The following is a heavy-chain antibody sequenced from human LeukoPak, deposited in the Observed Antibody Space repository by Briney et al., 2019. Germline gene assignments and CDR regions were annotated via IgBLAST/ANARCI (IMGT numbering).Heavy chain of an antibody. Sequence: PGGSLRLSCAASGFTFSSYWMHWVRQAPGKGLVWVSRINSDGSSTSYADSVKGRLTISRDNAKNTLYLQMNSLRAEDTAVYYCARNREQWLAFDYWGQGTLVTVSS. CDR1: GFTFSSYW. V-gene: IGHV3-74*01. J-gene: IGHJ4*02. D-gene: IGHD6-19*01. CDR3: ARNREQWLAFDY. CDR2: INSDGSST.